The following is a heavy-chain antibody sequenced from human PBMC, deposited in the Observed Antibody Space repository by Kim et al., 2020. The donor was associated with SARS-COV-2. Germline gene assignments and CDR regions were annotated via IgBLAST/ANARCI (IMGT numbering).Heavy chain of an antibody. Sequence: ASVKVSCKASGYTFTGYYMHWVRQAPGQGLEWMGWINPNSGGTNYAQKFQGRVTMTRDTSISTAYMELSRLRSDDTAVYYCARDSVVVAEVDYGMDVWGQGTTVTVSS. CDR1: GYTFTGYY. V-gene: IGHV1-2*02. CDR2: INPNSGGT. D-gene: IGHD2-15*01. CDR3: ARDSVVVAEVDYGMDV. J-gene: IGHJ6*02.